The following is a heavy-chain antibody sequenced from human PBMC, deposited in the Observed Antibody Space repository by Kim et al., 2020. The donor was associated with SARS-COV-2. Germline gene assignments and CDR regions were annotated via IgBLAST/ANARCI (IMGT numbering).Heavy chain of an antibody. CDR1: GDSVSSNSAA. V-gene: IGHV6-1*01. D-gene: IGHD2-2*03. Sequence: SQTLSLTCAISGDSVSSNSAAWNWIRQSPSRGLEWLGRTYYRSKWYNDYAVSVKSRITINPDTSKNQFSLQLNSVTPEDTAVYYCARDRMGIVVVPAAISYYYYGMDVWGQGTTVTVSS. CDR3: ARDRMGIVVVPAAISYYYYGMDV. CDR2: TYYRSKWYN. J-gene: IGHJ6*02.